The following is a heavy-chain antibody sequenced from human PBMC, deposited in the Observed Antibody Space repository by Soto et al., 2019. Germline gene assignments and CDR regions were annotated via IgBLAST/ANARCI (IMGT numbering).Heavy chain of an antibody. CDR1: GFTVSSNY. D-gene: IGHD5-18*01. Sequence: GGSLRLSCAASGFTVSSNYMSWVRQAPGKGLEWVSVIYSGGSTYYADSVKGRFTISRDNSKNTLYLQMNSLRAEDTAVYYCASRDTAMVTLFDYWGQGTLVTVSS. V-gene: IGHV3-66*01. CDR2: IYSGGST. J-gene: IGHJ4*02. CDR3: ASRDTAMVTLFDY.